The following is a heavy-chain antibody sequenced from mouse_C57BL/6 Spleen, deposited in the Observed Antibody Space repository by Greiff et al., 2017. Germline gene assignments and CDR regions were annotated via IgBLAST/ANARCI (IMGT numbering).Heavy chain of an antibody. CDR3: ARHNGTAQANAMDY. Sequence: EVHLVESGGDLVKPGGSLKLSCAASGFTFSSYGMSWVRQTPDKRLEWVATISSGGSYTYYPDSVKGRFTISRDNAKNTLYLQMSSLKSEDTAMYYCARHNGTAQANAMDYWGQGTSVTVSS. J-gene: IGHJ4*01. CDR1: GFTFSSYG. D-gene: IGHD3-2*02. V-gene: IGHV5-6*01. CDR2: ISSGGSYT.